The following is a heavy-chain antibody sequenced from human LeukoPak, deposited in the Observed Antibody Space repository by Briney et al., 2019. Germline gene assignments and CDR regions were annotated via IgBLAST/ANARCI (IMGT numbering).Heavy chain of an antibody. CDR3: VRDLIAAAEEGAFDI. D-gene: IGHD6-13*01. Sequence: SVKVSCKASGGTFSSYAISWVRQAPGQGLEWMGRIIPIFGTANYAQKFQGRVTITTDESTSTAYMELSSLRSEDTAVYYCVRDLIAAAEEGAFDIWGQGTMVTVSS. CDR1: GGTFSSYA. J-gene: IGHJ3*02. CDR2: IIPIFGTA. V-gene: IGHV1-69*05.